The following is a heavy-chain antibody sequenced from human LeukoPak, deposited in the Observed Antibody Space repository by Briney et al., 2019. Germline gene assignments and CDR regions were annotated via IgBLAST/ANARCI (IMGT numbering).Heavy chain of an antibody. D-gene: IGHD2-21*02. CDR1: GGSVSSSSYY. J-gene: IGHJ5*02. Sequence: PSETLSLTCTVSGGSVSSSSYYWDWVRQPPGKGLEWIGDIHYNGRTFYNPSLRSRVTISVDTSKNQFSLKLSSVTTADTAVYYCARDDKGDSNWFDPWGQGTLVTVSS. CDR3: ARDDKGDSNWFDP. CDR2: IHYNGRT. V-gene: IGHV4-39*02.